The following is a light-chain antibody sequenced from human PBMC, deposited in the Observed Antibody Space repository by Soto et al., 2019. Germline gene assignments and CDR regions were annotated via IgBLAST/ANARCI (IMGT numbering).Light chain of an antibody. CDR1: QSVSSN. CDR2: GAS. Sequence: EIVMTQSPATLSVSPGERATLSCRASQSVSSNLAWYQQKPGQAPRLLIYGASTRATGIPARFSGSGSGTEFTLTISSLQSEDFEVYYCQQYNNWPFTFGPGTKVHIK. V-gene: IGKV3-15*01. J-gene: IGKJ3*01. CDR3: QQYNNWPFT.